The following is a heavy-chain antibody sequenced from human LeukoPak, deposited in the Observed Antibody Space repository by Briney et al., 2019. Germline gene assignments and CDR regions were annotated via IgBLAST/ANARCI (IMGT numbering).Heavy chain of an antibody. V-gene: IGHV3-30*18. CDR1: GFTFSSYG. CDR3: AKDLPTYYYDSSGYFDY. CDR2: ISYDGSNK. D-gene: IGHD3-22*01. Sequence: AGGSLRLSCAASGFTFSSYGMHWVRQAPGKGLEWVAVISYDGSNKYYADSVKGRFTISRDNSKNTLYLQMNSLRAEDTAVYYCAKDLPTYYYDSSGYFDYWGQGTLVTVSS. J-gene: IGHJ4*02.